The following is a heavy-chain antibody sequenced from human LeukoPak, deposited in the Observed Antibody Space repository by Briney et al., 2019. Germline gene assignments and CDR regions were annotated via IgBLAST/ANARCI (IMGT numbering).Heavy chain of an antibody. D-gene: IGHD2-2*01. CDR1: GYTFTGYY. Sequence: ASVKVSCKASGYTFTGYYMHWVRHAPGQGLEWMGWINPNSGGTNYAQKFQGRVTMTRDTSISTAYMELSRLRSDDTAVYYCARELVVPAAIYAFDIWGQGTMVTVSS. CDR2: INPNSGGT. J-gene: IGHJ3*02. CDR3: ARELVVPAAIYAFDI. V-gene: IGHV1-2*02.